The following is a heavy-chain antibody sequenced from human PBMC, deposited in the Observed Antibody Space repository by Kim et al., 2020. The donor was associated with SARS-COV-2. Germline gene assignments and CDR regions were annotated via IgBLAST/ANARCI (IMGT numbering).Heavy chain of an antibody. V-gene: IGHV1-2*02. D-gene: IGHD2-15*01. CDR2: INPNSGGT. CDR1: GYTFTGYY. Sequence: ASVKVSCKASGYTFTGYYMHWVRQAPGQGLEWMGWINPNSGGTNYAQKFQGRVTMTRDTSISTAYMELSRLRSDDTAVYYCASKPPVVAATLDFPGYWGQGTLVTVSS. J-gene: IGHJ4*02. CDR3: ASKPPVVAATLDFPGY.